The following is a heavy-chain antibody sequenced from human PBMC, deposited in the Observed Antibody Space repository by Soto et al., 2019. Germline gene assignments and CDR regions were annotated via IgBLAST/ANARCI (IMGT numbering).Heavy chain of an antibody. CDR2: INSDGSST. Sequence: GGSLRLSCAASGFTFSSYWMHWVRQAPGKGLVWVSRINSDGSSTSYADSVKGRFTISRDNAKNTLYLQMNSLRAEDTAVYYCAREQGSPKVFDYWGQGTLVTVSS. J-gene: IGHJ4*02. CDR1: GFTFSSYW. D-gene: IGHD1-26*01. V-gene: IGHV3-74*01. CDR3: AREQGSPKVFDY.